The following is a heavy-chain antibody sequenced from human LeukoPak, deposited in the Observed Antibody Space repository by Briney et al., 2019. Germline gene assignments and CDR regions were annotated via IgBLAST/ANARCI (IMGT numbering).Heavy chain of an antibody. V-gene: IGHV4-59*08. D-gene: IGHD2-15*01. CDR2: IYNSGST. CDR3: AGCRGGGWQNYFDT. Sequence: SETLSLTCTVSGGSISSYYWSWIRQPPGKGLEWIGYIYNSGSTNYNPSLKSRVTMSVDTSKNQFSLKLSSVTAADTAVYYCAGCRGGGWQNYFDTWGQGTLVTVSS. J-gene: IGHJ5*02. CDR1: GGSISSYY.